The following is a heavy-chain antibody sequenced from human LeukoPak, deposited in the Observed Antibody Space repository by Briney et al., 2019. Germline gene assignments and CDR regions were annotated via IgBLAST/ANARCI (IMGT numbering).Heavy chain of an antibody. D-gene: IGHD3-10*01. CDR1: GGAFSSYT. CDR3: ASVWFGPTIHGYFQH. J-gene: IGHJ1*01. Sequence: SVKVSCKASGGAFSSYTISWVRQAPGQGLEWMGGIIPIFGTTNYAQRFQGRVTIYADESTSTAYMELSSLRSEDTAVYYCASVWFGPTIHGYFQHWGQGTLVTVSS. V-gene: IGHV1-69*01. CDR2: IIPIFGTT.